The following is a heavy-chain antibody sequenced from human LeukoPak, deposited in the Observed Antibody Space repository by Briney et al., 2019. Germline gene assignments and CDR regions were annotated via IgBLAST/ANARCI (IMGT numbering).Heavy chain of an antibody. CDR2: IIPIFGTA. J-gene: IGHJ3*02. CDR3: ARDALSLKAFDI. Sequence: SVTVSFKASGGTFSSYAISWVRQAPGQGLEWMGGIIPIFGTANYAQKFQGRVTITADESTSTAYMELSSLRSEDTAVYYCARDALSLKAFDIWGQGTMVTVSS. CDR1: GGTFSSYA. V-gene: IGHV1-69*13.